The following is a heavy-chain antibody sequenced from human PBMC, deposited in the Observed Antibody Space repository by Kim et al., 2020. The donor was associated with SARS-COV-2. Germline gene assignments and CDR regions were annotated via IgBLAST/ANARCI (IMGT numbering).Heavy chain of an antibody. CDR2: IYPGDSDT. CDR3: ARSAYSGGYLSIPYYYYGMDV. V-gene: IGHV5-51*01. D-gene: IGHD3-10*01. J-gene: IGHJ6*02. CDR1: GYSFTSYW. Sequence: GESLKISCKGSGYSFTSYWIGWVRQMPGKGLEWMGIIYPGDSDTRYSPSFQGQVTISADKSISTAYLQWSSLKASDTAMYYCARSAYSGGYLSIPYYYYGMDVWGQGTTVTVSS.